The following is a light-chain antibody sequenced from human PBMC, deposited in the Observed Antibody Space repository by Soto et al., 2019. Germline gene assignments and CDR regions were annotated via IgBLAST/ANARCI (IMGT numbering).Light chain of an antibody. CDR3: QQRSNWPWT. Sequence: EIVLTQSPATLSLPPGERATLSCRASQSISSYLAWYQLKPGQAPRLLIYDASSRATGVPARFSGIGSGTDFTLTISSLEPEDFAVYYCQQRSNWPWTFGQGTKVDIK. CDR2: DAS. CDR1: QSISSY. J-gene: IGKJ1*01. V-gene: IGKV3-11*01.